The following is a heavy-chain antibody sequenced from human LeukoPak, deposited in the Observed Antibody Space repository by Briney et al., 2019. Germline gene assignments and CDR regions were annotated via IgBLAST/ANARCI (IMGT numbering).Heavy chain of an antibody. J-gene: IGHJ3*02. CDR3: AKGRYYYDSSDAFDI. CDR1: GFTFSSYA. CDR2: ISGSGGST. D-gene: IGHD3-22*01. V-gene: IGHV3-23*01. Sequence: PGGSLRLSCAASGFTFSSYAMSWVRQAPGKGLEWVSAISGSGGSTYYADSVKGRFTISRDNFKNTLFLQMNSLRAEDTAVYYCAKGRYYYDSSDAFDIWGQGTMVTVSS.